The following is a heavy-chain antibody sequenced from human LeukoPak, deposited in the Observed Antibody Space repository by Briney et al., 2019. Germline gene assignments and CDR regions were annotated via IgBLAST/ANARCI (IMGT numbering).Heavy chain of an antibody. Sequence: KASETLSLTCAVSGYSISSGYYWGWIRQPPGKGLEWIGSIYHSGSTYYNPSLKSRVTISVDTSKNQFSLKLSSVTAADTAVYYCARETSGSYKAAQWGQGTLVTVSS. CDR3: ARETSGSYKAAQ. CDR1: GYSISSGYY. CDR2: IYHSGST. D-gene: IGHD1-26*01. J-gene: IGHJ4*02. V-gene: IGHV4-38-2*02.